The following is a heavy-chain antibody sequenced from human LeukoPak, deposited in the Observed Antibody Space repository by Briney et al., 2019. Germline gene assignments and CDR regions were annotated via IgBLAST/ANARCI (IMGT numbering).Heavy chain of an antibody. CDR2: IIPIFGTA. CDR3: ARDVSDCSGGSCYSYYFDY. V-gene: IGHV1-69*13. CDR1: GGTFSSYA. D-gene: IGHD2-15*01. Sequence: SVKVSCKASGGTFSSYAISRVRQAPGQGLEWMGGIIPIFGTANYAQKFQGRVTITADESTSTAYMELSSLRSEDTAVYYCARDVSDCSGGSCYSYYFDYWGQGTLVTVSS. J-gene: IGHJ4*02.